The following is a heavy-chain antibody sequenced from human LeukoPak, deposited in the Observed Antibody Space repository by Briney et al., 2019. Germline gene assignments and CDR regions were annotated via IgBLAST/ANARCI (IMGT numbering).Heavy chain of an antibody. J-gene: IGHJ6*02. CDR3: ARAEFSSSWDNYYYYYYGMDV. V-gene: IGHV1-69*13. Sequence: SVKVSCKASGGTFSSYAISWVRQAPGQGLEWMGGIIPIFGTANYAQKFQGRVTITADESTSTAYMELSSLRSEDTAVYYCARAEFSSSWDNYYYYYYGMDVWGQGTTVTVSS. CDR1: GGTFSSYA. CDR2: IIPIFGTA. D-gene: IGHD6-13*01.